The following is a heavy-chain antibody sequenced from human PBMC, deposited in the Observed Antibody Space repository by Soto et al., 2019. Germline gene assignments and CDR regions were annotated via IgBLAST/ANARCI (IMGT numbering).Heavy chain of an antibody. D-gene: IGHD1-26*01. CDR2: INPNSGGT. J-gene: IGHJ4*02. Sequence: GASVKVSCKASGYTFSGFYMHWVRQAPGQGLEWMGWINPNSGGTKSADSVQGRFTISRDNSKNTLYLQMNSLRAEDTAIYYCARSRETFDYWGQGTLVTVSS. V-gene: IGHV1-2*02. CDR3: ARSRETFDY. CDR1: GYTFSGFY.